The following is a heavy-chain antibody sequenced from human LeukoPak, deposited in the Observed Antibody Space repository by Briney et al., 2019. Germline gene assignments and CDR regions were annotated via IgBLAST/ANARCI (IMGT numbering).Heavy chain of an antibody. CDR3: ARDGYNLQLDY. D-gene: IGHD5-24*01. V-gene: IGHV3-74*01. J-gene: IGHJ4*02. CDR1: GFTFSSYW. CDR2: INSDGSST. Sequence: PGGSLRLSCAASGFTFSSYWMHWVRQAPGKGLVWVSRINSDGSSTSYADSVKGRFTISRDNAKDTLYLQMNSLRAEDTAVYYCARDGYNLQLDYWGQGTLVTVSS.